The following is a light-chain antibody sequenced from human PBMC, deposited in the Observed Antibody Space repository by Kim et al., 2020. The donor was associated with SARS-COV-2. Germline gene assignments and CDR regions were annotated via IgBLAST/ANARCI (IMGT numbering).Light chain of an antibody. Sequence: VTLSCTGSSSNIGAGYDVHWYQQLPGTAPKLLISGNTNRPSGVPDRFSGSKSGTSASLAITGLQAEDEADYYCQSYDSSLSGLDVVFGGGTQLTVL. V-gene: IGLV1-40*01. J-gene: IGLJ2*01. CDR3: QSYDSSLSGLDVV. CDR1: SSNIGAGYD. CDR2: GNT.